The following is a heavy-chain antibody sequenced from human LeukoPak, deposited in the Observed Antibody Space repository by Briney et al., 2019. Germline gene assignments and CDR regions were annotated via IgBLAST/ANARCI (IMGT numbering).Heavy chain of an antibody. D-gene: IGHD1-26*01. Sequence: SETLSLTCAVYGGSFSGYYWSWIRQPPGKGLEWIGEIYHSGSTNYNPSLKSRVTISVDTSKNQFSLKLGSVTAADTAVYYCARRARGPSSSNYFDYWGQGTLVTVSS. V-gene: IGHV4-34*01. CDR2: IYHSGST. CDR1: GGSFSGYY. CDR3: ARRARGPSSSNYFDY. J-gene: IGHJ4*02.